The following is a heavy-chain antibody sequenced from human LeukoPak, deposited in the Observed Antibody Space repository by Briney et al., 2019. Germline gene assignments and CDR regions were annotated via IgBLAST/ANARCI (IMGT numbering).Heavy chain of an antibody. V-gene: IGHV1-46*01. Sequence: GASVKVSCKASGYTFTSYYMHWVRQAPGQGLEWMGIINPSGGSTSYAQKFQGRVTMTRDTSTSTVYMELSSLRSEDTAVYYCAKVPSGLLSETRFDYWGQGTLVTVSS. D-gene: IGHD2-21*02. J-gene: IGHJ4*02. CDR3: AKVPSGLLSETRFDY. CDR1: GYTFTSYY. CDR2: INPSGGST.